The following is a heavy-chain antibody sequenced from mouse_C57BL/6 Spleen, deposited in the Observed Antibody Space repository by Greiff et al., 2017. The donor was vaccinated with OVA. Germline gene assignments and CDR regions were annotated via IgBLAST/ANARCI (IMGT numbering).Heavy chain of an antibody. CDR3: AKDYGSSYNYAMDY. CDR1: GFNIKDYY. CDR2: IDPEDGET. V-gene: IGHV14-2*01. D-gene: IGHD1-1*01. Sequence: EVQLQESGAELVKPGASVKLSCTASGFNIKDYYMHWVKQRTEQGLEWIGRIDPEDGETKYAPKFQGKATITADTSSNTAYLQLSSLTSEDTAVYSCAKDYGSSYNYAMDYWGQGTSVTVSS. J-gene: IGHJ4*01.